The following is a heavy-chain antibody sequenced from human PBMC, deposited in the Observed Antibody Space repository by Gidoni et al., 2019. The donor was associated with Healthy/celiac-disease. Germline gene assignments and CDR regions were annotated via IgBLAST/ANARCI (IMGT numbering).Heavy chain of an antibody. V-gene: IGHV4-39*01. CDR1: GGSISSSRYY. CDR3: ARPLTAMVTADAFDI. J-gene: IGHJ3*02. D-gene: IGHD5-18*01. CDR2: IYYSGRT. Sequence: QLQLQESGPGLVKPSETLSLTCTVSGGSISSSRYYGGWIRQPPGKGLEWIGSIYYSGRTYYNPSLKSRVTIFVETSKNQFSLKLSSVTAADTAVYYCARPLTAMVTADAFDIWGQGTMVTVSS.